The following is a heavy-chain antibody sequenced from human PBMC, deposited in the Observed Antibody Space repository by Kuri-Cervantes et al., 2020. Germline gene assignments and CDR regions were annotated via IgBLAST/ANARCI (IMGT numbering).Heavy chain of an antibody. CDR3: ARGRPSGSYYAALY. CDR2: IWYDGSNK. V-gene: IGHV3-33*01. Sequence: LSLTCAASGFTFSSYGMHWVRQAPGKGLEWVAVIWYDGSNKYYADSVKGRFTISRDNSKNTLYLQMNSLRAEDTAVYYCARGRPSGSYYAALYWGQGTLVTVSS. CDR1: GFTFSSYG. D-gene: IGHD1-26*01. J-gene: IGHJ4*02.